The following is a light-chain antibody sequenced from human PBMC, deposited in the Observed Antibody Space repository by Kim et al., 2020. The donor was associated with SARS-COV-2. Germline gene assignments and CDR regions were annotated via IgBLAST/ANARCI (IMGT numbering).Light chain of an antibody. CDR1: SGSIASNY. CDR3: QSSRV. Sequence: SESPGKTVTISCPRSSGSIASNYVQWSQQRPGSAPTTVIYEENQRPSGVPDRFSGSIDSSSNSASLTISGLKTEDEADYYCQSSRVFGGVTQLTV. V-gene: IGLV6-57*03. J-gene: IGLJ3*02. CDR2: EEN.